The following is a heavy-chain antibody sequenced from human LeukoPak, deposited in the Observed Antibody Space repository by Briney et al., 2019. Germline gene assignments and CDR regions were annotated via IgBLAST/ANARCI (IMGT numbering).Heavy chain of an antibody. D-gene: IGHD6-6*01. CDR2: ISGSGGST. Sequence: PGGPLRLSCAASGFTFSSYAMSWVRQAPGKGLEWVSAISGSGGSTYYADSVKGRFTISRDNSKNTVFLQMNSLRAEDTAVYYCAKDNGGSRSSPSLPWGQGTLVTVSS. J-gene: IGHJ5*02. V-gene: IGHV3-23*01. CDR1: GFTFSSYA. CDR3: AKDNGGSRSSPSLP.